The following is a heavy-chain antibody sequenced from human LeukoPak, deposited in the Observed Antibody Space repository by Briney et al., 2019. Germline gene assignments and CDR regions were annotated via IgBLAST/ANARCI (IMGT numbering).Heavy chain of an antibody. V-gene: IGHV1-69*05. J-gene: IGHJ4*02. CDR3: ARDVLAARHPAYFDY. CDR2: IIPMFDTI. D-gene: IGHD6-6*01. CDR1: GGTFSNFG. Sequence: SVKVSCKASGGTFSNFGISWVRQAPGQGLEWMGGIIPMFDTINHAQKFQGRVTITTDESTSTAYMELSSLRSDDTAVYYCARDVLAARHPAYFDYWGQGTLVTVSS.